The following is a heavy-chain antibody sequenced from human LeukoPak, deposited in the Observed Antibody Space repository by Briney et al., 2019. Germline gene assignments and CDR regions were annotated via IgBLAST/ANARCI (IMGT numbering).Heavy chain of an antibody. CDR3: ARVLDYYGSGTNGFDY. Sequence: PSETLSLTCAVSGYSISSGHYWGWIRQPPGKGLEWIGSIYHSGSTFYNPSLKSRVTISVDTSKNQFSLKLSSVTAADTAIYYCARVLDYYGSGTNGFDYGGQGTLVTVSS. J-gene: IGHJ4*02. D-gene: IGHD3-10*01. CDR2: IYHSGST. V-gene: IGHV4-38-2*01. CDR1: GYSISSGHY.